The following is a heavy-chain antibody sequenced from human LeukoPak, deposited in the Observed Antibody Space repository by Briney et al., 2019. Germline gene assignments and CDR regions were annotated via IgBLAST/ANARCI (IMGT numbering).Heavy chain of an antibody. D-gene: IGHD3-9*01. V-gene: IGHV1-24*01. Sequence: ASVKVSREVSGYNLTELSIHWVRQAPGKGLEWMGGFDPEDGETIYAQKFQGRVTMTDDTSTDTAYMELTSLRSEDTAVYYCATPSDNLRLRAFDIWGQGTMVTVSS. CDR3: ATPSDNLRLRAFDI. CDR1: GYNLTELS. CDR2: FDPEDGET. J-gene: IGHJ3*02.